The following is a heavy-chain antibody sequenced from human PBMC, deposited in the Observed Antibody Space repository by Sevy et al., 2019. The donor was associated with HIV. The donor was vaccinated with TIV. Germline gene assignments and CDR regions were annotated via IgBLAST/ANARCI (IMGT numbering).Heavy chain of an antibody. CDR1: GFTFSSYG. J-gene: IGHJ5*02. Sequence: GGSLRLSCAASGFTFSSYGMHWVRQAPGKGLEWVAFIRYDGSNKYYADSVKGRFTISRDNSKNTLYLQMNSLRAEDTAVYYCAKLLLGFWSGPRTPWGQGTLVTVSS. CDR3: AKLLLGFWSGPRTP. D-gene: IGHD3-3*01. V-gene: IGHV3-30*02. CDR2: IRYDGSNK.